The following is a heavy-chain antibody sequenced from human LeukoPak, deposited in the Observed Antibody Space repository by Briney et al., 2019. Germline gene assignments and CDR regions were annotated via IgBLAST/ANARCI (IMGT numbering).Heavy chain of an antibody. CDR3: VRDLDSSSPETDHYYGMDV. CDR2: TYYRSKWYN. Sequence: SQTLSLTCAISGDSVSSNSAAWNWIRQSPSRGLEWLGRTYYRSKWYNDYAVSVKSRIIINPDTSKNQFSLQLNSVTPEDTAVYYCVRDLDSSSPETDHYYGMDVWGQGTTVTVSS. CDR1: GDSVSSNSAA. V-gene: IGHV6-1*01. J-gene: IGHJ6*02. D-gene: IGHD6-6*01.